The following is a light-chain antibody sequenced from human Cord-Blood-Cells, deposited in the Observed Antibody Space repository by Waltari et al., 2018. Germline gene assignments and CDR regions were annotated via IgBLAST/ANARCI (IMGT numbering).Light chain of an antibody. CDR1: QSISSY. Sequence: DIELTQSPSSLTDSVGDRVPITCRASQSISSYLNWYQQKPGKAPKLLIYAASSLQSGVPSRFSGSGSGTDFTLTISSLQPEDFATYYCQQSYSTPWTFCQGTKVEIK. CDR2: AAS. V-gene: IGKV1-39*01. J-gene: IGKJ1*01. CDR3: QQSYSTPWT.